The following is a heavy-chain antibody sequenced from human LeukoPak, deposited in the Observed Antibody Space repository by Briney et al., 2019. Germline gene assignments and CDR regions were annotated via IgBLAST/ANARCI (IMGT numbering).Heavy chain of an antibody. CDR2: ISSSSSYI. CDR1: GFTFSSYS. Sequence: GGSLRLSCAASGFTFSSYSMNWVRQAPGKGLEWVSSISSSSSYIYYADSVKGRFTISRDNAKNSLYLQMNSLRAEDTAVYYCARVAYNYYGSGSQYFDYWGQGTLVTVSS. CDR3: ARVAYNYYGSGSQYFDY. V-gene: IGHV3-21*01. J-gene: IGHJ4*02. D-gene: IGHD3-10*01.